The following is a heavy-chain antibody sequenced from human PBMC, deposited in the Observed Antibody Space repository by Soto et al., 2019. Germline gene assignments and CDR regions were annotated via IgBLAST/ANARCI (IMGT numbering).Heavy chain of an antibody. CDR2: IKTKTDTYAT. Sequence: GSLRVSVAASGLSLSDSAIHWVRQASGKGLEWVGRIKTKTDTYATAFAASVRGRFTISRDDSINTAYLHMGSLKIDDTAVYYCTRLAPASFQFDYWGHGVLVTVSS. J-gene: IGHJ5*01. CDR3: TRLAPASFQFDY. CDR1: GLSLSDSA. V-gene: IGHV3-73*01. D-gene: IGHD6-25*01.